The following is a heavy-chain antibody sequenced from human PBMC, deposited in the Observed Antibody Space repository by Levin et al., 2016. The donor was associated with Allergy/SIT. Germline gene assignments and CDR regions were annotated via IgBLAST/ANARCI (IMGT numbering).Heavy chain of an antibody. Sequence: SETLSLTCTVSGGSISSYYWSWIRQPPGKGLEWIGYIYYSGSTNYNPSLKSRVTISVDTSKNQFSLKLSSVTAADTAVYYCARGEGGSGRNPPLVFQHWGQGTLVTVSS. CDR3: ARGEGGSGRNPPLVFQH. V-gene: IGHV4-59*01. J-gene: IGHJ1*01. CDR1: GGSISSYY. CDR2: IYYSGST. D-gene: IGHD6-25*01.